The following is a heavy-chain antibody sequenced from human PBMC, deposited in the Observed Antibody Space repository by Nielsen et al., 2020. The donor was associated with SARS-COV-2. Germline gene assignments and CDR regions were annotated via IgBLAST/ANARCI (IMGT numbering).Heavy chain of an antibody. V-gene: IGHV4-59*08. CDR2: IYYSGST. D-gene: IGHD4-11*01. Sequence: GSLRLSCTVSGGSISSYYWSWIRQPPGKGLEWIGYIYYSGSTNYNPSLKSRVTISVDTSKNQFSLKLSSVTAADTAVYYCARHSVTSHGGFDYWGQGTLVTVSS. J-gene: IGHJ4*02. CDR1: GGSISSYY. CDR3: ARHSVTSHGGFDY.